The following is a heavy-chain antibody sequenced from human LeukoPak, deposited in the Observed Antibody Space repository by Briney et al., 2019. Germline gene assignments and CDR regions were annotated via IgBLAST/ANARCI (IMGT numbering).Heavy chain of an antibody. CDR2: MNPNSGNT. J-gene: IGHJ4*02. D-gene: IGHD3-22*01. CDR3: ARGGRSFHLGYYYDSGGYSNDY. Sequence: ASVKVSCKASGYTFTSYDINWVRQATGQGLEWMGWMNPNSGNTGYAQKFQGRVTMTRNTSISTAYMELSSLRSEDTAVYYCARGGRSFHLGYYYDSGGYSNDYWGQGTLVTVSS. CDR1: GYTFTSYD. V-gene: IGHV1-8*01.